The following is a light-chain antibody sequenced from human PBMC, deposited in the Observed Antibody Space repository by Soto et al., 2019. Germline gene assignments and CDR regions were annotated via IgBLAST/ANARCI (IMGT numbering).Light chain of an antibody. CDR3: QQRSNWPST. CDR1: QXVSSY. J-gene: IGKJ4*01. CDR2: DAS. Sequence: EIVLTQSPATLSLXPXEXXAXSXRASQXVSSYLAWCQQKPGQAPRLLIYDASKRAPGIPARFTGSGSGTDFTLTISSLEPEDFAVYFCQQRSNWPSTFGGGTKVEI. V-gene: IGKV3-11*01.